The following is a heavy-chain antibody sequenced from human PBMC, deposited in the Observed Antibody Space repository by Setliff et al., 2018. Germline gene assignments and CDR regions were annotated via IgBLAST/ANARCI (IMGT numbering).Heavy chain of an antibody. CDR2: IYIGGSA. D-gene: IGHD3-16*01. V-gene: IGHV4-4*07. Sequence: PSETLSLTCTVSGGSISSYYWSWIRQPAGKGLEWIGHIYIGGSANYNPSLKSRVTMSIYTSKNQFSLKLNSVTAADMAVYYCARDYVSGSYWKSEHHYYYGMDVWGQGTTVTVSS. CDR1: GGSISSYY. J-gene: IGHJ6*02. CDR3: ARDYVSGSYWKSEHHYYYGMDV.